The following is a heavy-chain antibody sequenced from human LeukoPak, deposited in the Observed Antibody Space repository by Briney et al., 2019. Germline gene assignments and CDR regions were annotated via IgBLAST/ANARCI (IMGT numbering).Heavy chain of an antibody. CDR1: GFTFSRYW. D-gene: IGHD4/OR15-4a*01. CDR3: TRDYGV. Sequence: GGSLRLSCAASGFTFSRYWMHWVRQAPGKGLVWVARVNSDGFSTTYADSVKGRFTISGDNTKNTLYLQMNRLRAEDTAVYYCTRDYGVWGQGPLVTVSS. J-gene: IGHJ4*02. CDR2: VNSDGFST. V-gene: IGHV3-74*03.